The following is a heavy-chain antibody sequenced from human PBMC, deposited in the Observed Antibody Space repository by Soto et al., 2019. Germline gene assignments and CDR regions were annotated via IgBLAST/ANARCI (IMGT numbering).Heavy chain of an antibody. CDR2: IYNSGST. CDR3: ARLGFSYGFGGHFDY. J-gene: IGHJ4*02. Sequence: QVQLQESGPGLVKPSQTLSLTCTVSGGSISSGGYHWSWIRQHPGKGLEWIGYIYNSGSTYYNPSLKSRVIISVDTSKNQFSLKLSSVTAADTAVYYCARLGFSYGFGGHFDYWGQGTLVTVSS. V-gene: IGHV4-31*03. CDR1: GGSISSGGYH. D-gene: IGHD3-10*01.